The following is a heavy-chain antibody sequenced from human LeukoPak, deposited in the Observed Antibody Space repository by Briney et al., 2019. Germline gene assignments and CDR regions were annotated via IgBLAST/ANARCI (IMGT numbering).Heavy chain of an antibody. CDR1: GYTFTGYY. V-gene: IGHV1-2*02. J-gene: IGHJ4*02. Sequence: ASVKVSCKASGYTFTGYYVHWVRQAPGQGLEWMGWINPNSGGTNYAQKFQGRVTMTRDTSISTAYMELSSLTSDDTAVYYCARGWYYYDSSGYYRFDYWGQGTLVTVSS. CDR2: INPNSGGT. CDR3: ARGWYYYDSSGYYRFDY. D-gene: IGHD3-22*01.